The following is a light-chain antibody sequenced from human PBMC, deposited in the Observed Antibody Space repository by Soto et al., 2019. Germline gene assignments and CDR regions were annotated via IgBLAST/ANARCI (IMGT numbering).Light chain of an antibody. J-gene: IGLJ2*01. CDR2: EVN. Sequence: QSVLTQPASVSGSPGQSIAISCTGTSSNVGGYNFVSWDQQHPGKAPKLLIYEVNKRPSGVSYRFSGSKSDTTASLTISGLQAEAEADYYRCYCGGDRIFGGGTKLTVL. CDR1: SSNVGGYNF. CDR3: CYCGGDRI. V-gene: IGLV2-23*02.